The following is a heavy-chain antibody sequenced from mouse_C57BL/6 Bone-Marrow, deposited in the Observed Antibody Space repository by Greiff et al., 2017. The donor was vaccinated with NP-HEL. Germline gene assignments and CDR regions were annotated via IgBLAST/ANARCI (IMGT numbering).Heavy chain of an antibody. CDR1: GFTFSSYG. J-gene: IGHJ3*01. CDR3: AREGWLGAY. CDR2: ISSGGSYT. D-gene: IGHD2-3*01. Sequence: EVQLVESGGDLVKPGGSLKLSCAASGFTFSSYGMSWVRQTPDKRLEWVATISSGGSYTYYPDSVKGRFTISRDHAKNTLYLQMSSLKSEDTAMYYCAREGWLGAYWGQGTLVTVSA. V-gene: IGHV5-6*01.